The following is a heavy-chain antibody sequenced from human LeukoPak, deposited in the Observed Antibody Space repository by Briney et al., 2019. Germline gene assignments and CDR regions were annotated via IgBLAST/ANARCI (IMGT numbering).Heavy chain of an antibody. CDR3: ARDYFAYFNY. CDR1: GFTFSSYW. CDR2: INHDGSEK. J-gene: IGHJ4*02. D-gene: IGHD2/OR15-2a*01. V-gene: IGHV3-7*03. Sequence: GGSLRLSCAASGFTFSSYWMSWVRQAPGKGLEWVANINHDGSEKYYVDSVKGRFTISRDSVKNLLFLQMSSLRAEDTAVYHCARDYFAYFNYWGQGTLVPVSS.